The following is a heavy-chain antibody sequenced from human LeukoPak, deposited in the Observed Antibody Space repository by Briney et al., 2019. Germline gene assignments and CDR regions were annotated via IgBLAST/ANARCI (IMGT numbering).Heavy chain of an antibody. CDR2: FDPEDGET. Sequence: ASVKVSCKVSGYTLTELSMHWVRQAPGKGLEWMGGFDPEDGETIYAQKFQGRVTMTEDTSTDTAYMELSSLRSEDTAVYYCATRSDYDILTGYPYWGQGTLVTVSS. V-gene: IGHV1-24*01. CDR3: ATRSDYDILTGYPY. J-gene: IGHJ4*02. D-gene: IGHD3-9*01. CDR1: GYTLTELS.